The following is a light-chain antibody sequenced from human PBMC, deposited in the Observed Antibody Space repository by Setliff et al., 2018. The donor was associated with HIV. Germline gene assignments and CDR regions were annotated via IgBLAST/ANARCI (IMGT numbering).Light chain of an antibody. CDR2: WAS. CDR3: QQYYSTLT. J-gene: IGKJ4*01. CDR1: QSVLYSSNNKNY. V-gene: IGKV4-1*01. Sequence: DIVMTQSPDSLAVSLGERATINCKPSQSVLYSSNNKNYLAWYQQKPGQPPKLLIYWASIRESGVPDRFSGSGSGTDFTLTISSLQAEDVAVYYCQQYYSTLTFGGGTKVDIK.